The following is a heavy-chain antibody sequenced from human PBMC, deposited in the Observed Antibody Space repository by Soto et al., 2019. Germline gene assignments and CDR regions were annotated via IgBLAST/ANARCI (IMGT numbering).Heavy chain of an antibody. V-gene: IGHV4-31*03. D-gene: IGHD6-13*01. Sequence: QVQLQESGPGLVKPSQTLSLTCTVSGGSISSGGYYWSWIRQHPGKGLEWIGYIYYSGSTYYNPSLTSRVTISVDTSKNQFSLKLSSVTAADTAVYYCARDQTAAGTKMYGRYYYYGMDVWGQGTTVTVSS. CDR1: GGSISSGGYY. CDR2: IYYSGST. CDR3: ARDQTAAGTKMYGRYYYYGMDV. J-gene: IGHJ6*02.